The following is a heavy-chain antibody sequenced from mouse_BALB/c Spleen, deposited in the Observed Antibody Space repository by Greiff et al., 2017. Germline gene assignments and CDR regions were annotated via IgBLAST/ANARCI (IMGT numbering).Heavy chain of an antibody. Sequence: EVQLQESGPGLVKPSQSLSLTCTVTGYSITSDYAWNWIRQFPGNKLEWMGYISYSGSTSYNPSLKSRISITRDTSKNQFFLQLNSVTTEDTATYYCASPRIYYYGSSYDYAMDYWGQGTSVTVSS. CDR3: ASPRIYYYGSSYDYAMDY. D-gene: IGHD1-1*01. V-gene: IGHV3-2*02. CDR2: ISYSGST. J-gene: IGHJ4*01. CDR1: GYSITSDYA.